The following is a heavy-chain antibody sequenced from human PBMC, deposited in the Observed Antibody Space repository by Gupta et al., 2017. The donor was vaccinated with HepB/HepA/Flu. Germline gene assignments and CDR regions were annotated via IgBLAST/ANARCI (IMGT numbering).Heavy chain of an antibody. CDR1: GYTFTSYD. CDR2: MNPNSGNT. CDR3: ARGRGYCSSTSCYGPDWFDP. D-gene: IGHD2-2*01. Sequence: QVQLVQSGAEVKKPGASVKVSCKASGYTFTSYDINWVRQATGQGLEWMGWMNPNSGNTGYAQKFQGRVTMTRNTSISTAYMELSSLRSEDTAVYYCARGRGYCSSTSCYGPDWFDPWGQGTLVTVSS. V-gene: IGHV1-8*01. J-gene: IGHJ5*02.